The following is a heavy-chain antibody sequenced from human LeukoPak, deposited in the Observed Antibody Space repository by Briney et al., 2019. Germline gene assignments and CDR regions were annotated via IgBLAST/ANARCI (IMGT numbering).Heavy chain of an antibody. CDR2: IWYDGSNR. V-gene: IGHV3-33*01. J-gene: IGHJ4*02. CDR1: GFTFRGNG. CDR3: ARDQGTSVTAMVGGHFDY. Sequence: GRSLRLSCAASGFTFRGNGMHWVRQAPGKGLGRVAIIWYDGSNRYYADSVKDRFTISRDNSKNTLFLQMNSLTAEDAAVYYCARDQGTSVTAMVGGHFDYWGPGTLVTVSS. D-gene: IGHD4-17*01.